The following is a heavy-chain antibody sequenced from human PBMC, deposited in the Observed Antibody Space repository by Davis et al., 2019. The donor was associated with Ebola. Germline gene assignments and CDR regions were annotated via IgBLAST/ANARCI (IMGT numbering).Heavy chain of an antibody. CDR1: VGTFSSYA. Sequence: AASVKVSCKASVGTFSSYAISWVRQAPGQGLEWMGGIIPIFGTANYAQKFQGRVTMTRDTSTSTVYMELSSLRSEDTAVYYCAREVAYYYYGMDVWGKGTTVTVSS. CDR2: IIPIFGTA. D-gene: IGHD5-12*01. J-gene: IGHJ6*04. CDR3: AREVAYYYYGMDV. V-gene: IGHV1-69*05.